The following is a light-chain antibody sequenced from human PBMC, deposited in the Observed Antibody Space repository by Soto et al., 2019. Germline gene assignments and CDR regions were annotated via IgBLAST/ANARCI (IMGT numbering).Light chain of an antibody. Sequence: EIVLTQSPGTLSLSPGERATLSCRASQSVSSSYLAWYQQKPGQAPRLLIYGASSRATGIPDRFSGSGSGTDFTLTISRLEPEDFALYYCQQYGGSPITFGQGTRREIK. CDR3: QQYGGSPIT. J-gene: IGKJ5*01. V-gene: IGKV3-20*01. CDR2: GAS. CDR1: QSVSSSY.